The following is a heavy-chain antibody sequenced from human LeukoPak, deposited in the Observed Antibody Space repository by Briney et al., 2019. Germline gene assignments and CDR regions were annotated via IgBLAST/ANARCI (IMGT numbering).Heavy chain of an antibody. CDR2: MNPNSGNT. Sequence: ASVKVSCKTSGYLFISYGINWVRQAPGQGLEWMGWMNPNSGNTGYAQKFQGRVTITRNTSISTAYMELSSLRSEDTAVYYCARGRRSVLRYFDWLSRSFDYWGQGTLVTVSS. V-gene: IGHV1-8*01. J-gene: IGHJ4*02. D-gene: IGHD3-9*01. CDR3: ARGRRSVLRYFDWLSRSFDY. CDR1: GYLFISYG.